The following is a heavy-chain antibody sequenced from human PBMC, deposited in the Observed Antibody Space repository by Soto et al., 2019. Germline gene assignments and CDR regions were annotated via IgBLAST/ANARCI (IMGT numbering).Heavy chain of an antibody. J-gene: IGHJ4*02. Sequence: GGSLRLSCAASGFTFSTYAMNWVRQAPGKGLEWVSGISGSGDSTHYADSVKGRFTVSRDNSKNTLYLQMNSLRAEDTAVFYCAKERSSGWSLDYWGQGTLVTVS. CDR2: ISGSGDST. CDR1: GFTFSTYA. V-gene: IGHV3-23*01. D-gene: IGHD6-19*01. CDR3: AKERSSGWSLDY.